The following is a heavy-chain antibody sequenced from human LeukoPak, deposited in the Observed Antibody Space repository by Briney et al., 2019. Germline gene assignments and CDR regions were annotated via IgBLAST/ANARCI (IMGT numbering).Heavy chain of an antibody. CDR2: IIPLFGTT. CDR1: GGSFTRHA. D-gene: IGHD1-26*01. V-gene: IGHV1-69*05. Sequence: ASVKVSCKASGGSFTRHAISWVRQAPGQGLEWMGEIIPLFGTTHYAQKFQGRVTITTDESTSTGYVELSGLRSEDTAVYYCARGVIVAATHFDNWGQGTLVTVSS. CDR3: ARGVIVAATHFDN. J-gene: IGHJ4*02.